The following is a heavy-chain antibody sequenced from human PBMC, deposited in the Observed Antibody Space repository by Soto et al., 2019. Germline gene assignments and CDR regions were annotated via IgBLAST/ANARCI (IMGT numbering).Heavy chain of an antibody. Sequence: GGSLRLSXAASGFTFTDVFFHWVRQGPGEGLEWVAVITYDGTNIHYADSVRGRFTISRDNSKDTLYLQMNSLRPEDTAVYYCAKDSPSDYDFWSGPSFDYWGQGVLVTVSS. CDR1: GFTFTDVF. CDR2: ITYDGTNI. J-gene: IGHJ4*02. D-gene: IGHD3-3*01. V-gene: IGHV3-30*18. CDR3: AKDSPSDYDFWSGPSFDY.